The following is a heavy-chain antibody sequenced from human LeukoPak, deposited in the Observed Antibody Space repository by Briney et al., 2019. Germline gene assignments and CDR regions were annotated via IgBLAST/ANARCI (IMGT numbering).Heavy chain of an antibody. J-gene: IGHJ4*02. CDR3: ARGQQLVRDFDY. D-gene: IGHD6-13*01. CDR1: GFTFSSYS. Sequence: GGSLRLSCAASGFTFSSYSMNWVRQAPGKGLEWVSSISSSSSYIYYADSVKGRFTISRDNAKNSLYLQMNSLRAEDTAVYYCARGQQLVRDFDYWGQGTLVTVSS. CDR2: ISSSSSYI. V-gene: IGHV3-21*01.